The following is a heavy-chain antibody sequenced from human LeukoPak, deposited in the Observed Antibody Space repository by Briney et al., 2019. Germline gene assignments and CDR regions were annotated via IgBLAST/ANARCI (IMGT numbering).Heavy chain of an antibody. CDR3: AKRSSPYTTSSGNDY. J-gene: IGHJ4*02. D-gene: IGHD6-6*01. CDR1: GFTFSSYA. Sequence: PGGSLRLSCAASGFTFSSYAMSWVRQAAGKELEGVSGISGSGGTTYYADSVKGRFTISRDNSKYTLYLQMNSLRAEDTAVYYCAKRSSPYTTSSGNDYWGQGTLVTVSS. V-gene: IGHV3-23*01. CDR2: ISGSGGTT.